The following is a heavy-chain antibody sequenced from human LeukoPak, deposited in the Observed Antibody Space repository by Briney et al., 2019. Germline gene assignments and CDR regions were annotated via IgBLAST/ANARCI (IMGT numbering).Heavy chain of an antibody. CDR2: ISGRGGST. Sequence: GGSLRLSCAASGFTFSSYAMSWVRQAPGKGLEWVSAISGRGGSTYYADSVKGRFTISRDNSKNTLYLQMNSLRAEDTAVYYCAKGGYYDSSGYYLTYYFDYWGQGTLVTVSS. CDR1: GFTFSSYA. D-gene: IGHD3-22*01. CDR3: AKGGYYDSSGYYLTYYFDY. J-gene: IGHJ4*02. V-gene: IGHV3-23*01.